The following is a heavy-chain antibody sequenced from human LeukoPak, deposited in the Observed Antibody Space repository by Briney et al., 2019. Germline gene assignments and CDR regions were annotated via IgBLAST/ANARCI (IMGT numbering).Heavy chain of an antibody. CDR1: GGSISSSSYY. V-gene: IGHV4-61*02. Sequence: TLSLTCTVSGGSISSSSYYGGWIRQPAGKGLEWIGRIYTSGSTNYNPSLKSRVTMSVDTSKNQFSLKLSSVTAADTAVYYCARAAGPLGYCSGGSCYSVPYFDYWGQGTLVTVSS. J-gene: IGHJ4*02. D-gene: IGHD2-15*01. CDR2: IYTSGST. CDR3: ARAAGPLGYCSGGSCYSVPYFDY.